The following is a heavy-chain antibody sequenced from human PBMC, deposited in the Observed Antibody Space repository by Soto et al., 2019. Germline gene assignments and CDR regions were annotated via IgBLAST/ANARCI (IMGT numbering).Heavy chain of an antibody. V-gene: IGHV3-30-3*01. Sequence: QVQLVESGGGVVQPGRSLRPSCAASGFTFSSYAMHWVRQAPGKGLEWVAVISYDGSNKYYADSVKGRFTISRDNSKNTLYLQMNSMRAEDTAVYYWARDPQPSGSYQLDYWGQGTLVTVSS. CDR2: ISYDGSNK. J-gene: IGHJ4*02. CDR3: ARDPQPSGSYQLDY. CDR1: GFTFSSYA. D-gene: IGHD3-10*01.